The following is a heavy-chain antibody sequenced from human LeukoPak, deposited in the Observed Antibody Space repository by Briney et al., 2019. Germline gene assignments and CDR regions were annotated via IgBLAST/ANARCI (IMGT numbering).Heavy chain of an antibody. CDR3: ARSGTIFGVVYGYYYGMDV. V-gene: IGHV1-3*01. Sequence: GASVKVSCKASGYTFTSYAMHWVRQAPGQRLEWMGWINAGNGNTRYSQKFQGRVTITRDTSASTAYMELSSLRSEDTAVYYCARSGTIFGVVYGYYYGMDVWGQGTTVTVSS. CDR2: INAGNGNT. D-gene: IGHD3-3*01. CDR1: GYTFTSYA. J-gene: IGHJ6*02.